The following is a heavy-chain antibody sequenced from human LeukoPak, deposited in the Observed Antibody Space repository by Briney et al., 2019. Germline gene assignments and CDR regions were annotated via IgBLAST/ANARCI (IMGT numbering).Heavy chain of an antibody. CDR1: GFTVSSNY. Sequence: GGSLRLSCAASGFTVSSNYMSWVRQAPGKGLEWVSAIYSGGSTYYADSVKGRFTISRDNSKNTLYLQMNSLRAEDTAVYYCARDQFGELLFDYWGQGTLVTVSS. D-gene: IGHD3-10*01. CDR3: ARDQFGELLFDY. CDR2: IYSGGST. J-gene: IGHJ4*02. V-gene: IGHV3-66*01.